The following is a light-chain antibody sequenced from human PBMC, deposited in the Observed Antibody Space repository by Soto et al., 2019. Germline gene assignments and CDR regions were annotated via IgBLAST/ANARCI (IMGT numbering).Light chain of an antibody. V-gene: IGKV3-15*01. CDR1: QSVSSN. CDR2: DAS. J-gene: IGKJ2*01. Sequence: EIVMTQSPATLSVSPGERATLSCRASQSVSSNLAWYQQKPGQAPRLLIYDASTRVTGIPARFSGSRSGTEFTLTISSLQSEDCAVYYCHQYNDWPPKYTFGQGTKLEIK. CDR3: HQYNDWPPKYT.